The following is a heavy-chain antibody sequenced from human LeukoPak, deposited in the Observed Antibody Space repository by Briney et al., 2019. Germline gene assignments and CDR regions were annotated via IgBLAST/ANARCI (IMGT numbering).Heavy chain of an antibody. D-gene: IGHD6-13*01. V-gene: IGHV3-23*01. CDR3: AKHSSSWYWIYDY. Sequence: HSGGSLRLSCAVSGFTFSSYSMSWVRQAPGKGLEWVSAISGSGANTYYADSVTGRFTISRDNSKNTLYLQMSSLRAEDTAIYHCAKHSSSWYWIYDYRGQGTLVTVSS. J-gene: IGHJ4*02. CDR1: GFTFSSYS. CDR2: ISGSGANT.